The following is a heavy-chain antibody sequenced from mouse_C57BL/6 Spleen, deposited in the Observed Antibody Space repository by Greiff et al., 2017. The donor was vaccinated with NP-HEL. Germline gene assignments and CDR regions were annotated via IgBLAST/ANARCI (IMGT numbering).Heavy chain of an antibody. Sequence: VQLQQSGAELVKPGASVKISCKASGYTFTDYYINWVKQRPGQGLEWIGKIGPGSGSTYYNEKFKGKATLTADNASSTAYMQLSSLTSEDSAVYFCAIRTNYYGSSYFDYWGQGTTLTVSS. J-gene: IGHJ2*01. CDR3: AIRTNYYGSSYFDY. CDR2: IGPGSGST. CDR1: GYTFTDYY. V-gene: IGHV1-77*01. D-gene: IGHD1-1*01.